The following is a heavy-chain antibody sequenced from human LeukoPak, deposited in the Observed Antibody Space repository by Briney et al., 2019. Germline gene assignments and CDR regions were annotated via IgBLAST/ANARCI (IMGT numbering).Heavy chain of an antibody. CDR2: IYYSGST. J-gene: IGHJ5*02. V-gene: IGHV4-39*01. D-gene: IGHD1/OR15-1a*01. CDR1: GGSIGSTSYY. CDR3: ARGARGSSVNNDWFDP. Sequence: SETLSLTCTVSGGSIGSTSYYWGWIRRPPGKGLEWIGSIYYSGSTYYNPSLKSRVTISVDTSKNQFSLKLNSVTAADTAVYYCARGARGSSVNNDWFDPWGQGTLVTVSS.